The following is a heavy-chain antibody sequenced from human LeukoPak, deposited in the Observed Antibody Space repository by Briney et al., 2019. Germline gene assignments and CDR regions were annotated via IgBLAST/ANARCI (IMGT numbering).Heavy chain of an antibody. V-gene: IGHV3-21*01. CDR1: GFTFSSYS. Sequence: PVGSLRLSCAASGFTFSSYSMNWVRQAPGKGLEWVSSISSSSSYIYYADSVKGRFTISRDNAKNSLYLQMNSLRAEDTAVYYCARGDSPHPLDAFDIWGQGTMVTVSS. J-gene: IGHJ3*02. D-gene: IGHD3/OR15-3a*01. CDR3: ARGDSPHPLDAFDI. CDR2: ISSSSSYI.